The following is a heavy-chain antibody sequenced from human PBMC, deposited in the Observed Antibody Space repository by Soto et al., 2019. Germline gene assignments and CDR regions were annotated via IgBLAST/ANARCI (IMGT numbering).Heavy chain of an antibody. Sequence: PSETLSLTCTVSGGSISSSSYYWGWIRQPPGKGLEWIGSIYYSGSTYYNPSLKSRVTISVDTSKNQFSLKLSSVTAADTAVYYCATYDFWSGYYRWGQGTLVTVSS. V-gene: IGHV4-39*01. CDR2: IYYSGST. D-gene: IGHD3-3*01. CDR3: ATYDFWSGYYR. CDR1: GGSISSSSYY. J-gene: IGHJ4*02.